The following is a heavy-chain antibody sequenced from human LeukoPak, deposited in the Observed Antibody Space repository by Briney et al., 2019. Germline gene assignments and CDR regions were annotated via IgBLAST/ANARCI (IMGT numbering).Heavy chain of an antibody. CDR2: IYYSGST. D-gene: IGHD3-10*01. CDR3: ARLWFGELLAFDI. V-gene: IGHV4-30-4*08. Sequence: SQTLSLTCTVSGGSISSGDYYWSWIRQPPGKGLEWIGYIYYSGSTYYNPSLKSRVTISVDTSKNQFSLKLSSVTAADPAVYYCARLWFGELLAFDIWGRGTMVTVSS. CDR1: GGSISSGDYY. J-gene: IGHJ3*02.